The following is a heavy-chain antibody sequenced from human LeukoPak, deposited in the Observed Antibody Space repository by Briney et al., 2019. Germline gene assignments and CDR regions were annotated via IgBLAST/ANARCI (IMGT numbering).Heavy chain of an antibody. CDR2: VYSGSGT. CDR3: ARGGIPYYYDSSGYYTLDY. CDR1: GFTVSSNY. V-gene: IGHV3-53*01. J-gene: IGHJ4*02. D-gene: IGHD3-22*01. Sequence: GGSLRLSCAATGFTVSSNYMSWVRQAPGKGLEWVSVVYSGSGTYYADSVKDRFTISRDNSKNTLYLHMYTLRAEDTAMYYCARGGIPYYYDSSGYYTLDYWGQGTLVTVSS.